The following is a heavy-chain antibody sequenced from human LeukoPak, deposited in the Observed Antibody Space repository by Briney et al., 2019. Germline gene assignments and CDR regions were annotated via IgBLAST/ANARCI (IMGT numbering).Heavy chain of an antibody. CDR3: ARVRDGYNPYYYYYGMDV. J-gene: IGHJ6*02. Sequence: ASVKVSCKASGGTFSSYAISWVRQAPGQGLEWMGGIIPIFGTANYAQKFQGRVTITADESTSTAYMELSSLRSEDTAVYYCARVRDGYNPYYYYYGMDVWGQGTTVTVSS. CDR1: GGTFSSYA. V-gene: IGHV1-69*13. CDR2: IIPIFGTA. D-gene: IGHD5-24*01.